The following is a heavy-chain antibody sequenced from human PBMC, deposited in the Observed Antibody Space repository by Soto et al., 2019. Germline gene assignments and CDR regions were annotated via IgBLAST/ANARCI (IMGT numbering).Heavy chain of an antibody. CDR3: EREQNSGDYIDY. CDR1: GGTFSRYA. J-gene: IGHJ4*02. D-gene: IGHD4-17*01. Sequence: QVQLVQSGAEVKKPGSSVKVSCKASGGTFSRYAISWARQAPGQGLEWMGGIIPIFGTANYAQKFQGRVTITADKSTSKAYMELSSLRSEDTAVYDCEREQNSGDYIDYWGQGTLVTVSA. V-gene: IGHV1-69*06. CDR2: IIPIFGTA.